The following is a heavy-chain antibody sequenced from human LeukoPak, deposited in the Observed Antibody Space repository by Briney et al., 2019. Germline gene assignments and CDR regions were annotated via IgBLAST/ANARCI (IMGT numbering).Heavy chain of an antibody. D-gene: IGHD2-15*01. CDR2: ISGSGGST. J-gene: IGHJ6*03. CDR3: AKDQDCSGGSCYSGAIYYYYYMDV. V-gene: IGHV3-23*01. Sequence: GGSLRLSCAASGFTFSSYGMSWVRQAPGKGLEWVSAISGSGGSTYYADSVKGRFTISRDNSKNTLYLQMNSLRAEDTAVYYCAKDQDCSGGSCYSGAIYYYYYMDVWGKGTTVTVSS. CDR1: GFTFSSYG.